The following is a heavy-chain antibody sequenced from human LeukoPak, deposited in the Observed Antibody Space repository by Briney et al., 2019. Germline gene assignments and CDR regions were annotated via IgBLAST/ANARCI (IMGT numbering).Heavy chain of an antibody. Sequence: ASVKVSCKASGYSFSGFYMHWVRQAPGQGLEWMGWIIPNTGGTNYAQKFQGRVTMTRDTTISTAYMELSSLRSDDTAVYYCARVESVVTAIPDYYYGMDVWGQGTAVTVSS. D-gene: IGHD2-21*02. CDR2: IIPNTGGT. V-gene: IGHV1-2*02. CDR3: ARVESVVTAIPDYYYGMDV. CDR1: GYSFSGFY. J-gene: IGHJ6*02.